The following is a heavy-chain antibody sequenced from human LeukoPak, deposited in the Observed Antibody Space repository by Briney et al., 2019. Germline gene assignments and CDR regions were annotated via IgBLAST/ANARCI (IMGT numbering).Heavy chain of an antibody. V-gene: IGHV1-18*01. J-gene: IGHJ4*02. CDR1: GYTFTSYG. Sequence: ASVKVSCKASGYTFTSYGITWVRQAPGQGLEWMGWISAYNGNTNYAQNLQGRVTMTRNTSISTAYMELSSLRSEGTAVYYCAREEGDYFDYWGQGTLVTVSS. CDR2: ISAYNGNT. CDR3: AREEGDYFDY.